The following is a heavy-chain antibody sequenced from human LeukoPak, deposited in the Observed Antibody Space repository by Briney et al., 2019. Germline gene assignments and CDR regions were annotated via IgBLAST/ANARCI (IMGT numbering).Heavy chain of an antibody. V-gene: IGHV1-18*04. D-gene: IGHD3-3*01. Sequence: ASVKVSCKASGSTFTGYYMHWVRQAPGQGLEWMGWISAYNGNTNYAQKLQGRVTMTTDTYTSTAYMELRSLRSDDTAVYYCARDPRCFDLWSGYNWFDPWGQGTLVTVSS. CDR3: ARDPRCFDLWSGYNWFDP. J-gene: IGHJ5*02. CDR1: GSTFTGYY. CDR2: ISAYNGNT.